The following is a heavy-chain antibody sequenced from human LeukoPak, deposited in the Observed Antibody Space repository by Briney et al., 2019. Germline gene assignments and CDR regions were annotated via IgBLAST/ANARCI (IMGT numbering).Heavy chain of an antibody. V-gene: IGHV3-30*04. CDR1: GFTFSSYA. CDR3: ARELITMVRGVLDY. CDR2: ISYDGSNK. J-gene: IGHJ4*02. D-gene: IGHD3-10*01. Sequence: PGGSLRLSCAASGFTFSSYAMHWVRQAPGKGLEWVAVISYDGSNKYYADSVKGRFTISRDNSKNTLYLQMNSLRAEDTAVYYCARELITMVRGVLDYWGQGTLVTVSS.